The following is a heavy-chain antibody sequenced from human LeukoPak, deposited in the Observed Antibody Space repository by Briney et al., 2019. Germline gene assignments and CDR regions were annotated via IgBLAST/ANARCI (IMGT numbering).Heavy chain of an antibody. CDR3: TGDSYYN. D-gene: IGHD1-26*01. V-gene: IGHV3-49*04. J-gene: IGHJ4*02. CDR2: IRSKGYGGTA. Sequence: GGSLRLSCTASGFTFGDYVMSWVRQAPGKGLEWVGFIRSKGYGGTAEYAPSVKGRFTISRDDSKSIAYLQMNSLKTEDTAVYYCTGDSYYNWGQGTLVTVSS. CDR1: GFTFGDYV.